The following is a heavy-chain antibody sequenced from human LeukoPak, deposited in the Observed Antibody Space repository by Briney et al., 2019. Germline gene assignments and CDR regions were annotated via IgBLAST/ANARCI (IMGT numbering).Heavy chain of an antibody. CDR1: GFTFSSYW. CDR2: IKQDGSEK. D-gene: IGHD3-3*01. CDR3: ARPYVLRFLEWLPFDY. Sequence: GGTLRLSCAASGFTFSSYWMSWVRQAPGKGLEWVANIKQDGSEKYYVDSVKGRFTISRDNAKNSLYLQMNSLRAEDTAVYYCARPYVLRFLEWLPFDYWGQGTLVTVSS. J-gene: IGHJ4*02. V-gene: IGHV3-7*01.